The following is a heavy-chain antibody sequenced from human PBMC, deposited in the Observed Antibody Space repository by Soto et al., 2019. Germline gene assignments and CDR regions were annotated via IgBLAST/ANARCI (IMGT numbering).Heavy chain of an antibody. CDR3: AKESYSSGWYNWFDP. CDR2: ISGSGGST. V-gene: IGHV3-23*01. D-gene: IGHD6-19*01. J-gene: IGHJ5*02. CDR1: GFTFSSYA. Sequence: GGSLRLSCAASGFTFSSYAMSLVRQAQGKGLEWVSAISGSGGSTYYADSVKGRFTISRDNSKNTLYLQMNSLRAEDTAVYYCAKESYSSGWYNWFDPWGQGTLVTVSS.